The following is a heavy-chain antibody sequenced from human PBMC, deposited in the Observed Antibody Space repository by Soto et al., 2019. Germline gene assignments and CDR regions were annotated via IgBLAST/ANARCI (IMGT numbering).Heavy chain of an antibody. CDR1: GFTFSNAW. J-gene: IGHJ6*02. V-gene: IGHV3-15*01. D-gene: IGHD2-2*02. CDR2: IKSKTDGGTT. CDR3: TTLGYCSSTSCYTGYYYYYGMDV. Sequence: PGGSLRLSSAASGFTFSNAWMSWVRQAPGQGLEWVGRIKSKTDGGTTDYAAPVKGRFTISRDDSKNTLYLQMNSLKTEDTAVYYCTTLGYCSSTSCYTGYYYYYGMDVWGQGTTVTVSS.